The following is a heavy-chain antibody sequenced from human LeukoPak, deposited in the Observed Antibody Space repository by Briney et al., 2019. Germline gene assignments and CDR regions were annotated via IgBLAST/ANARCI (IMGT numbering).Heavy chain of an antibody. CDR1: GFTFSSYA. Sequence: PGGSLRLSCAASGFTFSSYAMHWVRQAPGKGLEWVAVISYDGSNKYYADSVKGRFTISRDNSKNTLYLQMNSLRAEDTAVYYCAKDLVRVVGTDRGGYYFDYWGQGTLVTVSS. CDR2: ISYDGSNK. CDR3: AKDLVRVVGTDRGGYYFDY. J-gene: IGHJ4*02. D-gene: IGHD2-21*02. V-gene: IGHV3-30*04.